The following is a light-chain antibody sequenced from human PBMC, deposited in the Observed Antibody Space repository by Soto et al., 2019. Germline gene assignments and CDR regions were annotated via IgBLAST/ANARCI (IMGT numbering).Light chain of an antibody. V-gene: IGKV3-20*01. CDR3: HQYGSSPPRVT. Sequence: EIVLTQSPGTLSLSPGERATLSCRASQSVSSSYLAWYQQKPGQAPRLLIYGASSRATGIPDRFSGSGSGTDFTLTISRLEPEDFAVYYCHQYGSSPPRVTFGQGTKVEIK. CDR2: GAS. J-gene: IGKJ1*01. CDR1: QSVSSSY.